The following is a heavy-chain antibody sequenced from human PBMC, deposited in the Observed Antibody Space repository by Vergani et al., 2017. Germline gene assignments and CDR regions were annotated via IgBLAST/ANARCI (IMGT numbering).Heavy chain of an antibody. CDR1: GYSFTSYW. D-gene: IGHD3-10*01. Sequence: EVQLVQSGAEVKKPGESLRISCKGSGYSFTSYWISWVRQMPGKGLEWMGKLEPSDSSTNYSPSFQGHVTISADKSISTAYLQWSSLKASDTAMYYCARLITIVRGVSPRTGFDPWGQGTLVTVSS. J-gene: IGHJ5*02. V-gene: IGHV5-10-1*01. CDR2: LEPSDSST. CDR3: ARLITIVRGVSPRTGFDP.